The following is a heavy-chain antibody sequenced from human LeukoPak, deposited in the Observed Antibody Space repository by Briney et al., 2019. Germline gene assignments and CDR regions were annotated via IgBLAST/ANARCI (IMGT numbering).Heavy chain of an antibody. J-gene: IGHJ4*02. Sequence: SETLSLTCTVSGGSISSGPYYWGWIRQPPGKGLEWIGNIYYGENTYYNPSLKSRVTISVDTSKNQFYLKLSSLTAADTAVYYCARRDDSSGYHKIFDYWGPGTLVTVSS. CDR2: IYYGENT. CDR3: ARRDDSSGYHKIFDY. V-gene: IGHV4-39*01. D-gene: IGHD3-22*01. CDR1: GGSISSGPYY.